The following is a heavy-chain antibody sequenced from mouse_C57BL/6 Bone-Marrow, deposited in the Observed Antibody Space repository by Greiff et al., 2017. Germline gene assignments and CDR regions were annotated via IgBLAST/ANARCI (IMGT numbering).Heavy chain of an antibody. CDR1: GYTFTNYW. J-gene: IGHJ4*01. CDR2: MHPNGGSP. CDR3: ARSYDYDDYTMDY. V-gene: IGHV1-64*01. Sequence: QVQLQQPGAELVKPGASVKLSCKASGYTFTNYWMHWVKQRPGQGLEWIGMMHPNGGSPDYNEKFKSEATLSVDKSSRTAYMELSSRTSEDSAVYYCARSYDYDDYTMDYWGQGTSGTVSS. D-gene: IGHD2-4*01.